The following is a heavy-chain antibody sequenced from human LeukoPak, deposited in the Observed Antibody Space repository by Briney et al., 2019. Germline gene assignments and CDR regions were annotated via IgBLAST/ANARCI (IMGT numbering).Heavy chain of an antibody. Sequence: GGSLRLSCAASGFTVSSNYMSWVRQAPGKGLEWVSVIYSGGSTYYADSVKGRFTISRDNSKNTLYLQMNSLRAEDTAMYYCARGHSSDAFDIWGQGTMVTVSS. CDR3: ARGHSSDAFDI. J-gene: IGHJ3*02. CDR2: IYSGGST. D-gene: IGHD2-15*01. CDR1: GFTVSSNY. V-gene: IGHV3-66*02.